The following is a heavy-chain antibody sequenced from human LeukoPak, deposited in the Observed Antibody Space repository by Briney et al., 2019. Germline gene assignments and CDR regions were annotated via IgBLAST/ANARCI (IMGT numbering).Heavy chain of an antibody. CDR2: IIPIFGTA. V-gene: IGHV1-69*13. Sequence: ASVKVSCKASGGTFSSHAISWVRQAPGQGLEWMGGIIPIFGTANYAQKFQGRVTITADESTSTAYTELSSLRSEDTAVYYCARELLDQRSYYYYGMDVWGQGTTVTVSS. CDR1: GGTFSSHA. J-gene: IGHJ6*02. CDR3: ARELLDQRSYYYYGMDV. D-gene: IGHD3-3*01.